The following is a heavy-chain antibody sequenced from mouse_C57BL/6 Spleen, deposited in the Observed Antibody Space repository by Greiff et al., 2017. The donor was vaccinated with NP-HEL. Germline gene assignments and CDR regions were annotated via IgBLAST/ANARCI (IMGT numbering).Heavy chain of an antibody. CDR2: INPNNGGT. Sequence: EVQLQQSGPELVKPGASVKIPCKASGYTFTDYNMDWVKQSHGKSLEWIGDINPNNGGTIYNQKFKGKATLTVDKSSSTAYMELRSLTSEDTAVDDGARCLGVRQYFDGWGTGTTGTVSS. D-gene: IGHD2-14*01. J-gene: IGHJ1*03. V-gene: IGHV1-18*01. CDR3: ARCLGVRQYFDG. CDR1: GYTFTDYN.